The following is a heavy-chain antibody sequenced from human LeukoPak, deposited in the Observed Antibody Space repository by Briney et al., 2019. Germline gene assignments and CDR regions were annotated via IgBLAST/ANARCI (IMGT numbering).Heavy chain of an antibody. CDR2: ISGSGGST. CDR3: AKDRGVVVPAAPCY. V-gene: IGHV3-23*01. D-gene: IGHD2-2*01. Sequence: GGSLRLSCAASGFTFSSYAMSWVRQAPGKGLEWVSAISGSGGSTYYADSVKGRFTISRDNSKNTLYLQTNSLRAEDTAVYYCAKDRGVVVPAAPCYWGQGTLVTVSS. J-gene: IGHJ4*02. CDR1: GFTFSSYA.